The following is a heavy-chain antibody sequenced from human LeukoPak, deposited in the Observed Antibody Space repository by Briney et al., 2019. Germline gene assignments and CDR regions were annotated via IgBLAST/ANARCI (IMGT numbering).Heavy chain of an antibody. Sequence: SETLSLTCTVSGGSSSSSRYYWGWIRQPPGKGLEWIGSIYYSGSTYYNPSLKSRVTISVDTPKNQFSLKLSSVTAADTAVYYCARHPYQLLWLSWFDPWGQGTLVTASS. CDR3: ARHPYQLLWLSWFDP. J-gene: IGHJ5*02. CDR2: IYYSGST. D-gene: IGHD2-2*01. V-gene: IGHV4-39*01. CDR1: GGSSSSSRYY.